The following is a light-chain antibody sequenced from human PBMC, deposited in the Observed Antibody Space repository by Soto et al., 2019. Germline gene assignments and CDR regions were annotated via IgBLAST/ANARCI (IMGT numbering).Light chain of an antibody. CDR2: NNN. Sequence: QSVLTQPPSASGTPGQRVTISCSGSSFNIGSNSVYWYQQLPGTAPKLLIYNNNQRPSGVPDRFSGSKSDTSASLAISGLRSEDEADCYCAAWDDSRSGYVFGSGTKLTVL. CDR1: SFNIGSNS. J-gene: IGLJ1*01. CDR3: AAWDDSRSGYV. V-gene: IGLV1-47*02.